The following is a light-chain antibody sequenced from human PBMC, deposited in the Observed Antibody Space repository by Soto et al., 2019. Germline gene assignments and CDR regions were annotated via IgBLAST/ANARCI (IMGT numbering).Light chain of an antibody. V-gene: IGKV3-20*01. CDR1: RSVSSSY. J-gene: IGKJ5*01. CDR2: GAS. Sequence: EIVLTQSPGTLSLSPGERATLSCRASRSVSSSYLAWYQQKPGQAPRLLIYGASSRGTGIPDRFSGSGSGTDFTLTISRLEPEDFAVYYCQQYGTSPPITFGQGTRLEIK. CDR3: QQYGTSPPIT.